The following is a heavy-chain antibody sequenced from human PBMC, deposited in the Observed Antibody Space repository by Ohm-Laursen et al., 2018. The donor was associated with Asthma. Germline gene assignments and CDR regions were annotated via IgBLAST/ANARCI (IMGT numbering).Heavy chain of an antibody. D-gene: IGHD3-22*01. CDR3: ARDFDSSERGDAFDI. V-gene: IGHV1-69*01. J-gene: IGHJ3*02. Sequence: SSVKVSCKASGGTFSSYAISWVRQAPGQGLEWMGGIIPIFGTANYAQKFQGRVTITADESTSTAYMELSSLRAEDTAVYYCARDFDSSERGDAFDIWGQGTMVTVSS. CDR1: GGTFSSYA. CDR2: IIPIFGTA.